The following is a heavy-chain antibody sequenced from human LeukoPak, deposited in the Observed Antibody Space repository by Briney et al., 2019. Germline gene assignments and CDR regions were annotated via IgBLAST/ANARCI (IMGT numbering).Heavy chain of an antibody. V-gene: IGHV3-48*04. CDR2: ISSSSSAI. D-gene: IGHD3-16*01. J-gene: IGHJ4*02. Sequence: PGGSLRLSCAVSGFTFSNYSMNWVRQAPGKGLEWVSYISSSSSAIYYADSVKGRFTISRDNAKNSLYLQMNSLRAEDTAVYYCASSPFPYYFDYWGQGTLVTVSS. CDR1: GFTFSNYS. CDR3: ASSPFPYYFDY.